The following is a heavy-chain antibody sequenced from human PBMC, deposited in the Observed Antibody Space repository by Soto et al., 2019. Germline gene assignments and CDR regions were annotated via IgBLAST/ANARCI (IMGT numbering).Heavy chain of an antibody. D-gene: IGHD5-12*01. J-gene: IGHJ4*02. CDR1: NYSISSGYH. CDR2: IYPSGNT. CDR3: ARGVATISLSHFDY. Sequence: NPSETLSLTCIVSNYSISSGYHWGWIRQPPGKGLEGIGTIYPSGNTYQNPSLKSRVILSIDTSKNQFSLKLSSVTAADTAVYYCARGVATISLSHFDYWGQGTLVTVSS. V-gene: IGHV4-38-2*02.